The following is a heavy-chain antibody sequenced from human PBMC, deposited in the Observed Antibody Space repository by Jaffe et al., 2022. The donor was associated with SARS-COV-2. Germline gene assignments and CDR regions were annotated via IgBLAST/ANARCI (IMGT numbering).Heavy chain of an antibody. Sequence: QVQLVQSGAEVKKPGASVKVSCKASGYTFTGYYMHWVRQAPGQGLEWMGRINPNSGGTNYAQKFQGRVTMTRDTSISTAYMELSRLRSDDTAVYYCARGFLIFGVLGGGPDDYWGQGTLVTVSS. CDR1: GYTFTGYY. CDR2: INPNSGGT. J-gene: IGHJ4*02. CDR3: ARGFLIFGVLGGGPDDY. D-gene: IGHD3-3*01. V-gene: IGHV1-2*06.